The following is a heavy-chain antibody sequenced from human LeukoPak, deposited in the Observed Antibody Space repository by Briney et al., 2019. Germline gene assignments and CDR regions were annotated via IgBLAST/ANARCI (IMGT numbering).Heavy chain of an antibody. CDR1: GYSFTSHY. D-gene: IGHD1-26*01. V-gene: IGHV1-46*01. CDR2: INPSGSST. J-gene: IGHJ5*02. CDR3: ARDNSVGDVAWWFDP. Sequence: ASVKVSCKASGYSFTSHYMHWVRQAPGQGLEWVGLINPSGSSTLYAQKFQGRVTMTRDMSTTTDYMELSSLRSEDTDVYYCARDNSVGDVAWWFDPWGQGTLVTVSS.